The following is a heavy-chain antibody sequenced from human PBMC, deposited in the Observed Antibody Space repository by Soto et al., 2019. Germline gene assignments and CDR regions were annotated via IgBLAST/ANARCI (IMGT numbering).Heavy chain of an antibody. D-gene: IGHD3-16*02. CDR1: GYSFPSYW. CDR2: IDPSDSYT. V-gene: IGHV5-10-1*01. CDR3: ARHVVEQAEHYYGMDV. J-gene: IGHJ6*02. Sequence: GESLKISCKGSGYSFPSYWISWVRQMPGKGLEWMGRIDPSDSYTNYSPSFQGHVTISADKSISTAYLQWSSLKASDTAMYYCARHVVEQAEHYYGMDVWGQGTTVTGSS.